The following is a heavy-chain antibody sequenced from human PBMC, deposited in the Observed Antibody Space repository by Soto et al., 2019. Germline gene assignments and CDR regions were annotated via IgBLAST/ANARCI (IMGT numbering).Heavy chain of an antibody. J-gene: IGHJ5*02. CDR1: SGSISSYY. CDR2: IYYSGST. CDR3: ARNLWFGTNNWFDP. Sequence: SETLSLTCTVSSGSISSYYWSWIRQPPGKGLEWIRYIYYSGSTNYNPSLKSRVTISVDTSKNQFSLKLSSVTAADTAVYYCARNLWFGTNNWFDPWGQGTLVTVSS. D-gene: IGHD3-10*01. V-gene: IGHV4-59*01.